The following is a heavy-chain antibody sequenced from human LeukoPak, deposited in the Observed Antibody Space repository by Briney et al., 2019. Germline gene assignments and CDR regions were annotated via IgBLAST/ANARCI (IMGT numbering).Heavy chain of an antibody. V-gene: IGHV4-34*01. CDR3: ARLVGSSWYREVLRGRDY. CDR2: INHSGST. CDR1: GGSFSGYY. Sequence: KPSETLSLTCAVYGGSFSGYYWNWIRQPPGKGLEWIGEINHSGSTNYNPSLKSRVTISVDTSKNQFSLKLTSVTAADTAVYYCARLVGSSWYREVLRGRDYWGQGTLVTVSS. J-gene: IGHJ4*02. D-gene: IGHD6-13*01.